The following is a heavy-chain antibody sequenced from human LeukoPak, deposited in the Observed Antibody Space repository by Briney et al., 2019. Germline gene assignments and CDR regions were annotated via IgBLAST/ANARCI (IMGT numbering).Heavy chain of an antibody. J-gene: IGHJ3*02. V-gene: IGHV4-59*12. CDR3: ARDVLVTSSPDAFDI. CDR2: IYYSGST. D-gene: IGHD2-21*02. Sequence: SETLSLTCTVSGGSISSYYWSWIRQPPGEGLEWIGYIYYSGSTNYNPSLKSRVTISVDTSKNQFSLKLTSVTAADTATYFCARDVLVTSSPDAFDIWGQGTMVTVSS. CDR1: GGSISSYY.